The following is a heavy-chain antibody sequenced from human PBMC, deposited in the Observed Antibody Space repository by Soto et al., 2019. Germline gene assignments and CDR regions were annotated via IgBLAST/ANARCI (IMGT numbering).Heavy chain of an antibody. Sequence: PSETLSLTCTVSGGSISSYYWSWIRQPPGKGLEWIGYIYYSGSTNYNPSLKSRVTISVDTSKNQFSLKLSSVTAADTAVYYCEREYSSENWFDPWGQGTLVTVSS. J-gene: IGHJ5*02. CDR2: IYYSGST. CDR3: EREYSSENWFDP. V-gene: IGHV4-59*01. D-gene: IGHD6-25*01. CDR1: GGSISSYY.